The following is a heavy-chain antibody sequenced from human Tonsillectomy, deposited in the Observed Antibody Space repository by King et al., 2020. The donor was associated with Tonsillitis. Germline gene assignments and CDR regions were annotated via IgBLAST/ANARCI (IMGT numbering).Heavy chain of an antibody. J-gene: IGHJ4*02. Sequence: VQLVESGGGLVKPGGSLRLSCAASGFTFRSYSRNWVRQAPGKGLEWVSSISNSGSYKYYADSVKGRFTISRDNAKNSLNLQMNSLRAEDTAVYYCARGKDWNDNWGQGTLVTVSS. V-gene: IGHV3-21*01. CDR2: ISNSGSYK. D-gene: IGHD1-1*01. CDR1: GFTFRSYS. CDR3: ARGKDWNDN.